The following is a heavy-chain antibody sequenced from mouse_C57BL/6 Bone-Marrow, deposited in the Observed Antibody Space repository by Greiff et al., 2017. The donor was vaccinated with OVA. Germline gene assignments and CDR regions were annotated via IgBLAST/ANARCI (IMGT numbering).Heavy chain of an antibody. CDR2: INYDGSST. V-gene: IGHV5-16*01. Sequence: EVKVEESEGGLVQPGSSMKLSCTASGFTFSDYYMAWVRQVPEKGLEWVANINYDGSSTYYLDSLKSRFIISRDNAKNILYLQMSSLKSEDTATYYCAREYGNYYWYFDVWGTGTTVTVSS. CDR1: GFTFSDYY. J-gene: IGHJ1*03. CDR3: AREYGNYYWYFDV. D-gene: IGHD2-10*02.